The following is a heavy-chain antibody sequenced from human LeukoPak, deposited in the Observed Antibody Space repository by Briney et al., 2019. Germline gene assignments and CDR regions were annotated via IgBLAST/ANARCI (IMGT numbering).Heavy chain of an antibody. D-gene: IGHD3-22*01. CDR1: GFTVSGNS. V-gene: IGHV3-53*01. CDR3: ARRAGDYSHPYDY. CDR2: IYSGGDT. J-gene: IGHJ4*02. Sequence: GGSLRLSCTVSGFTVSGNSMSWVRQAPGEGPEWVSFIYSGGDTHYSDSVKGRFTISRDNSKNTLYLQMNSLRAEDTAVYYCARRAGDYSHPYDYWGQGTLVTVSS.